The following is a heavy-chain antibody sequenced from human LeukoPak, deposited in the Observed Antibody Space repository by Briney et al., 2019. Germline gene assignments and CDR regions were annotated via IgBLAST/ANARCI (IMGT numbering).Heavy chain of an antibody. CDR3: ARDGSYYYGSGPSNHDAFDI. CDR2: IYYSGST. CDR1: GGSISSYY. J-gene: IGHJ3*02. Sequence: SETLSLTCTVSGGSISSYYWSWIRQPPGKGLEWIGYIYYSGSTNYNPSLKSRVTISVDTSKNQFSLKLSSVTAADTAVYYCARDGSYYYGSGPSNHDAFDIWGQGTMVTVSS. V-gene: IGHV4-59*01. D-gene: IGHD3-10*01.